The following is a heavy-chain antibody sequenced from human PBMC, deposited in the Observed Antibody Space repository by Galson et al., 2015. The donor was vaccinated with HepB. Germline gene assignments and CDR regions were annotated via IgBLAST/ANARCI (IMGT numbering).Heavy chain of an antibody. Sequence: SVTVSCKASGSTFTNYAIHWVRQAPGQRPEWMGWINTGRGYTIYSQRFQGRVTIARDTSASTAHMELSSLTSEDTAVYYCARAYGDFLPGGDFWGQGTLVTVSS. V-gene: IGHV1-3*04. J-gene: IGHJ4*02. CDR2: INTGRGYT. D-gene: IGHD4-17*01. CDR3: ARAYGDFLPGGDF. CDR1: GSTFTNYA.